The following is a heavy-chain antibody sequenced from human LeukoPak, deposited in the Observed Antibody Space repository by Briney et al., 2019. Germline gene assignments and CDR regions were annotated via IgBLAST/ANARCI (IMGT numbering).Heavy chain of an antibody. CDR2: TYYRSKWYN. V-gene: IGHV6-1*01. CDR3: ARSGYSYGYIDYRDAFDI. CDR1: GDSVSSNSAA. Sequence: SQTLSLTCAISGDSVSSNSAAWNWIRQSPSRGLEWLGRTYYRSKWYNDYAVSVKSRITINPDTSKNQFALKLNSVTAADTAVYYCARSGYSYGYIDYRDAFDIWGQGTMVTVSS. J-gene: IGHJ3*02. D-gene: IGHD5-18*01.